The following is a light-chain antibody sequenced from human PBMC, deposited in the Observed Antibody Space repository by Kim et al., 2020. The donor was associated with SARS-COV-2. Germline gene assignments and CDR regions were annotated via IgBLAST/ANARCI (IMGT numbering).Light chain of an antibody. CDR3: QSYDSSLGGFWV. CDR1: MSNIGAGYD. CDR2: RNN. V-gene: IGLV1-40*01. J-gene: IGLJ3*02. Sequence: QSVLTQPPSVSGAPGQTITISCTGTMSNIGAGYDVHWYQQLPGTAPKVLIYRNNNRPSGVPDRFSASKSGTSASLAITGLQAEDEADYYCQSYDSSLGGFWVFGGGTQLTVL.